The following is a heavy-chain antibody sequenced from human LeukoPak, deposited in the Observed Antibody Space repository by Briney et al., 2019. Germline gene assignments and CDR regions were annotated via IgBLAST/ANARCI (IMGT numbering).Heavy chain of an antibody. CDR2: IHSSGQT. CDR1: GAFVLSGGHY. D-gene: IGHD3-16*01. CDR3: TKDLRADDSPLGFDP. V-gene: IGHV4-31*03. J-gene: IGHJ5*02. Sequence: SETLSLTCTVSGAFVLSGGHYWSWIRKHPGQGLEWIGYIHSSGQTKYKPSLESRAFISLDASKNQFYLSLASMTAADTAVYYCTKDLRADDSPLGFDPWGQGTLVTVSS.